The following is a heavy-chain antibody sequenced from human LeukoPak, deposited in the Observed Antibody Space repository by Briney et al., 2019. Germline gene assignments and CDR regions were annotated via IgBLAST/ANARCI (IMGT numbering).Heavy chain of an antibody. CDR3: ARLGQRPDIDY. V-gene: IGHV4-39*01. D-gene: IGHD6-25*01. CDR2: IYYSGST. Sequence: SETLSLTCTVSGGSISSSSYYWGWIRQPPGKGLEWIGSIYYSGSTYYNPSLKSRVTISVDTSKNQFSLKLSSVTAADTAVYYCARLGQRPDIDYWGQGTLVTVSS. CDR1: GGSISSSSYY. J-gene: IGHJ4*02.